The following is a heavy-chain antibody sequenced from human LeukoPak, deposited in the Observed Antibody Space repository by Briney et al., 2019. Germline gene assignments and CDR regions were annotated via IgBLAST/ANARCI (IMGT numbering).Heavy chain of an antibody. Sequence: PSETLSLTCTVSGGSISSYYWSWIRQPPGKGLEWIGYIYYSGSTNYNPSLNSRVTILVDTSKNQFAQKMSSVTAADTAVYYCARGLWFGDSYYFDYWGQGTLVTVSS. CDR1: GGSISSYY. CDR3: ARGLWFGDSYYFDY. D-gene: IGHD3-10*01. J-gene: IGHJ4*02. V-gene: IGHV4-59*01. CDR2: IYYSGST.